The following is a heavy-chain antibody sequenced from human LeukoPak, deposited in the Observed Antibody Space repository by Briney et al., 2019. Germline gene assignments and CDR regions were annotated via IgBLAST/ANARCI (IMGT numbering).Heavy chain of an antibody. D-gene: IGHD3-16*01. CDR1: GGSISSYY. CDR3: AAGKLCFGS. CDR2: IYYSGST. J-gene: IGHJ5*02. V-gene: IGHV4-59*01. Sequence: PSETLSLTCTVSGGSISSYYWSWIWQPPGQGLERMGYIYYSGSTNYNPSLKSRVTISVDTSKNQFSLKLSSVTAADTAVYYCAAGKLCFGSLGQGTLVTVSS.